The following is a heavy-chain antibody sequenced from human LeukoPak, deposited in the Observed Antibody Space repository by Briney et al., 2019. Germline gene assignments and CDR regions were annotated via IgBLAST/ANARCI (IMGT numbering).Heavy chain of an antibody. CDR2: IRYDGSNK. V-gene: IGHV3-30*02. Sequence: GGSLRLSCTASGFTFGDYAMTWVRQAPGKGLDWVAFIRYDGSNKFYADSVKGRFTISRDNSKNTLYLQMNSLRAEDTAVYYCAKPVGYDYVWGRYPTGDAFDIWGQGTMVTVSS. CDR3: AKPVGYDYVWGRYPTGDAFDI. J-gene: IGHJ3*02. CDR1: GFTFGDYA. D-gene: IGHD3-16*01.